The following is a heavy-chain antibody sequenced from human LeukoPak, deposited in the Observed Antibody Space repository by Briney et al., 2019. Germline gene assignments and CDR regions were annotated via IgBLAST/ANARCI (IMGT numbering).Heavy chain of an antibody. V-gene: IGHV1-46*01. Sequence: EASVKVSCKASGYTFTSYYIHWVRQAPGQGLEWMGIINPSGGSTSYAQKFQGRVTMTRETSTSTVYMELSSLRSEDTAVYYCARDPYDSSGYYLERYGMAVWGQGTTVTVSS. J-gene: IGHJ6*02. CDR3: ARDPYDSSGYYLERYGMAV. CDR2: INPSGGST. D-gene: IGHD3-22*01. CDR1: GYTFTSYY.